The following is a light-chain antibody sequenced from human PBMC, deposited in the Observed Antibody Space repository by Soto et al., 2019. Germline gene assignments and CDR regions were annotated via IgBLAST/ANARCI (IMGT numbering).Light chain of an antibody. CDR1: PSVRSSY. J-gene: IGKJ1*01. CDR2: GAS. V-gene: IGKV3-20*01. Sequence: EIVLTPSPGTLSLSPGSRATLSGRASPSVRSSYLAWYQQKPGQAPRLLIYGASSRATGIPDSFSGSGSGTDFTLTISSLEPEDFAVYYCQQYGSSTETFGQGTKVDIK. CDR3: QQYGSSTET.